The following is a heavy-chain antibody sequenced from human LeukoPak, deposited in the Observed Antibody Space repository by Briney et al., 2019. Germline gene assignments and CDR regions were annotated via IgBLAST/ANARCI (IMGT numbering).Heavy chain of an antibody. CDR2: INTNTGNP. J-gene: IGHJ3*02. D-gene: IGHD6-19*01. CDR1: GYTFTSYA. CDR3: ARDGRGWESDAFDI. V-gene: IGHV7-4-1*02. Sequence: ASVKVSCKASGYTFTSYAMNWVRQAPGQGLEWMGWINTNTGNPTYAQGFTGRFVFSLDTSVSTTYLQISSLKAEDTAVYYCARDGRGWESDAFDIWGQGTMVTVSS.